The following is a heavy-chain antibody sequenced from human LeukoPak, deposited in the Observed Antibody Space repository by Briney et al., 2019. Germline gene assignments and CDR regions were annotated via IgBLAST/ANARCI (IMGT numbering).Heavy chain of an antibody. CDR3: ARHNYYDSSGYYGDAFDI. CDR1: GFTFSSYA. CDR2: ISDSGGST. J-gene: IGHJ3*02. V-gene: IGHV3-23*01. Sequence: GGSLRLSCAASGFTFSSYAMSWVRQAPGKGLEWVSAISDSGGSTYYADSVKGRFTISRDNAKNSLYLQMNSLRAEDTAVYYCARHNYYDSSGYYGDAFDIWGQGTMVTVSS. D-gene: IGHD3-22*01.